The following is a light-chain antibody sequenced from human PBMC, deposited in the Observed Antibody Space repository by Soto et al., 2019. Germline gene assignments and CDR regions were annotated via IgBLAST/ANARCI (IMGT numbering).Light chain of an antibody. J-gene: IGLJ1*01. CDR1: SSDVGGYDY. Sequence: ALTQPASVSGSPGQSITISCTGTSSDVGGYDYVSWYQLHPGKAPKVMVFEVSNRPSGVSYRFSGAKSGNTASLTISGLQAGDEGDYFCSSYSISTAYLFGTGTKSPS. V-gene: IGLV2-14*01. CDR2: EVS. CDR3: SSYSISTAYL.